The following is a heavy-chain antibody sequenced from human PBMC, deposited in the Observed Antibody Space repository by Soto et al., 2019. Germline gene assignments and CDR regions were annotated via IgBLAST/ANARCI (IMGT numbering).Heavy chain of an antibody. Sequence: PSVKVSCKASGYTFTAYYLHWVRQAPGQGLEWMGWINPHTGGPDYAQKFQDRVTMTRDTSISTVYMELSSLKSDDTAIYYCARQQDRGIMAAGFDFWGQGTLVTSPQ. CDR2: INPHTGGP. CDR3: ARQQDRGIMAAGFDF. V-gene: IGHV1-2*02. CDR1: GYTFTAYY. D-gene: IGHD6-13*01. J-gene: IGHJ4*02.